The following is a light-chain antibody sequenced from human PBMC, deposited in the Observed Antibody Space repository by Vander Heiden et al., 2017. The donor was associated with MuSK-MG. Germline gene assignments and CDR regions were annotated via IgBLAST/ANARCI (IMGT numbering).Light chain of an antibody. V-gene: IGLV1-36*01. J-gene: IGLJ3*02. CDR1: TSNVGENA. CDR3: ATWDDTLDGPV. CDR2: YND. Sequence: QSLLTQPPSVSGAPTQRVPISCSGSTSNVGENAVNWYQQFPVKAPRLLIYYNDLLFSGVSDRFSGSKSGTSASLAISGLQSEDEADYYCATWDDTLDGPVFGGGTKLTVL.